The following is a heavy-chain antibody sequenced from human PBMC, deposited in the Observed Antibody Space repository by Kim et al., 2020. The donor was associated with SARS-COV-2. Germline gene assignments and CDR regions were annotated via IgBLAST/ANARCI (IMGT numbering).Heavy chain of an antibody. J-gene: IGHJ4*02. D-gene: IGHD6-13*01. CDR3: ARGGRGSSWSFDY. V-gene: IGHV4-34*01. Sequence: SNPSPKSRVTISVATSKNQFSLKLSSVTAADTAVYYCARGGRGSSWSFDYWGQGTLVTVSS.